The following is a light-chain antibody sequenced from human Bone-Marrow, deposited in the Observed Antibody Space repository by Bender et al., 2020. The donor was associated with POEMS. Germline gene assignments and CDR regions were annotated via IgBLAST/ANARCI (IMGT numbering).Light chain of an antibody. J-gene: IGLJ3*02. CDR1: SSNIGAHA. CDR3: AVWDDSLNGWV. CDR2: SSH. Sequence: QSVLTQPPSASGTPGQRVTISCSGGSSNIGAHALNWYQHLPGTAPKLLIYSSHRRPSEVPDRFSGSRYGTSASLAISGLQSEDEADYYCAVWDDSLNGWVFGGGTKLTVL. V-gene: IGLV1-44*01.